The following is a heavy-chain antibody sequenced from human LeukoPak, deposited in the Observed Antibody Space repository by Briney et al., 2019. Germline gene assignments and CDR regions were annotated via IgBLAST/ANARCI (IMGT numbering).Heavy chain of an antibody. J-gene: IGHJ6*02. V-gene: IGHV1-69*04. CDR3: AREGYYYDSSGLIHYYYYGMDV. CDR2: IIPIFGIA. Sequence: ASVKVSCKASEGTCSSYAISWVRQAPGQGLEWMGRIIPIFGIANYAQKFQGRVTITADKSTSTAYMELSSLRSEDTAVYYCAREGYYYDSSGLIHYYYYGMDVWGQGTTVTVSS. CDR1: EGTCSSYA. D-gene: IGHD3-22*01.